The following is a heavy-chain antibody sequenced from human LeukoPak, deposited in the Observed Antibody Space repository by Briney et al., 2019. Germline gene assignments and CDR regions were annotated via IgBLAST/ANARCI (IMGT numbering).Heavy chain of an antibody. J-gene: IGHJ6*02. CDR1: GYTFTSYG. Sequence: ASVKVSCKASGYTFTSYGISWVRQAPGQGLEWMGWISAYNGNTNYAQKLQGRVTMTTDTSTSTAYMELSRLRSDDTAVYYCARDLGYFDWLPKGYYYGMDVWGQGTTVTVSS. V-gene: IGHV1-18*01. CDR3: ARDLGYFDWLPKGYYYGMDV. D-gene: IGHD3-9*01. CDR2: ISAYNGNT.